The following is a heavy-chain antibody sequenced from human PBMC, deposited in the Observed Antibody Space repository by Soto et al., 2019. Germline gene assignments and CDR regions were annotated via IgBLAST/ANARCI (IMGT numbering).Heavy chain of an antibody. CDR1: GGTFSSYA. V-gene: IGHV1-69*01. CDR2: IIPIFGTA. D-gene: IGHD1-26*01. Sequence: QVQLVQSGAEVKKPGSSVKVSCKASGGTFSSYAISWVRQAPGQGLEWMGGIIPIFGTANYAQKFQGRVTITADESTSTAYMELSSLRSEDTAVYYCASGVVGATIVYYYGMDVWGRGTTVTVSS. CDR3: ASGVVGATIVYYYGMDV. J-gene: IGHJ6*02.